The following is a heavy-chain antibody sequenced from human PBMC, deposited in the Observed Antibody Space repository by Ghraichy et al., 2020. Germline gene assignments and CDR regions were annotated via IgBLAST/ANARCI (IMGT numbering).Heavy chain of an antibody. CDR3: AKDKDYDSSGYYYEGWAFDI. CDR1: GFTFSSYA. D-gene: IGHD3-22*01. CDR2: ISGSGGST. V-gene: IGHV3-23*01. J-gene: IGHJ3*02. Sequence: GGSLRLSCAASGFTFSSYAMSWVRQAPGKGLEWVSAISGSGGSTYYADSVKGRFTISRDNSKNTLYLQMNSLRAEDTAVYYCAKDKDYDSSGYYYEGWAFDIWGQGTMVTVSS.